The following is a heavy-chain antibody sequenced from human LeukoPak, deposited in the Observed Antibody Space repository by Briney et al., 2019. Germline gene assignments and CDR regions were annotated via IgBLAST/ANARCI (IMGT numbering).Heavy chain of an antibody. V-gene: IGHV3-30*02. CDR1: GFTFSSYG. CDR3: AKETEYYYDSSGDFDY. J-gene: IGHJ4*02. CDR2: IRYDGSNK. D-gene: IGHD3-22*01. Sequence: GGSLRLSCAASGFTFSSYGMHWVRQAPGKGLEWVAFIRYDGSNKYYADSVKGRFTISRDNSKNTLYLQMNSLRAEDTAVYYCAKETEYYYDSSGDFDYWGQGTLVTVSS.